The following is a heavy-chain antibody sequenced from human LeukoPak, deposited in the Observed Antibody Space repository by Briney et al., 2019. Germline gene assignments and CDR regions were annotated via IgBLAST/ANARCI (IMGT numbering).Heavy chain of an antibody. D-gene: IGHD2-15*01. CDR3: AADRGCCSGGSCYQGNYFDY. Sequence: SQTLSLTCTVSGGSISSGGYCWSWIRQHPGKGLEWIGYIYYSGSTYYNPSLKSRVTISVDTSKNQFSLKLSSVTAADTAVYYCAADRGCCSGGSCYQGNYFDYWGQGTLVTVSS. J-gene: IGHJ4*02. CDR1: GGSISSGGYC. CDR2: IYYSGST. V-gene: IGHV4-31*03.